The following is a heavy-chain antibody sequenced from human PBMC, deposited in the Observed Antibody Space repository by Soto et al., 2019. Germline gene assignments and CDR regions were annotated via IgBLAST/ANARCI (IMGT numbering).Heavy chain of an antibody. D-gene: IGHD3-22*01. V-gene: IGHV1-69*01. CDR1: GGTFSSYA. CDR2: IIPIFGTA. CDR3: AIYYYDSSGYPMPFDY. Sequence: VKVSCKASGGTFSSYAISWVRQAPGQGLEWMGGIIPIFGTANYAQKFQGRVTITADESTSTAYMELSSLRSEDTAVYYCAIYYYDSSGYPMPFDYWGKGTLVTVS. J-gene: IGHJ4*02.